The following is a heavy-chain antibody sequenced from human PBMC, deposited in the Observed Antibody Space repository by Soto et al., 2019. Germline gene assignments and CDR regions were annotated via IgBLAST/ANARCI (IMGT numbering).Heavy chain of an antibody. CDR3: ARDLYAGSTSFYYYGMDV. D-gene: IGHD2-2*01. CDR1: GGTFSSYA. CDR2: IIPIFGTA. V-gene: IGHV1-69*01. Sequence: QVQLVQSGAEVKKPGSSVKVSCKASGGTFSSYAISWVRQAPGQGLEWMGGIIPIFGTANYAQKFQGRVTITADESTSTAYKELSSLRSEDTAVYYCARDLYAGSTSFYYYGMDVWGQGTMVTVSS. J-gene: IGHJ6*02.